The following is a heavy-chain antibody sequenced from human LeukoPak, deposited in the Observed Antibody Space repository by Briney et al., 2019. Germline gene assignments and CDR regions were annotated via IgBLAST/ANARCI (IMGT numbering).Heavy chain of an antibody. D-gene: IGHD4-11*01. CDR1: GYSFTSYW. CDR3: ARHGTLTTVNADFDY. Sequence: GESLRISCKGSGYSFTSYWIGWVRQMPGKGLEWMGIIYPGDSDTRYSPSFQGQVTISADKSISPAYLQWSSLKASDTAMYYCARHGTLTTVNADFDYWGQGTLVTVSS. J-gene: IGHJ4*02. CDR2: IYPGDSDT. V-gene: IGHV5-51*01.